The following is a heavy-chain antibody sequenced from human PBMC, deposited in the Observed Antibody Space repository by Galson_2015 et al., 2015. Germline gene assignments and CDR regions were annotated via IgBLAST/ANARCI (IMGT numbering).Heavy chain of an antibody. CDR1: GFAFSDSA. Sequence: SLRLSCAVSGFAFSDSAIHWVRQASGKGLEWVGRIRGKRNNYATAYGASVKGRISISRDDSKNTAYLQLNSLRTEDTAVYYCTGPVVVQTQAKSSYYHMDVWCMGTTVTASS. CDR2: IRGKRNNYAT. J-gene: IGHJ6*03. CDR3: TGPVVVQTQAKSSYYHMDV. D-gene: IGHD2-15*01. V-gene: IGHV3-73*01.